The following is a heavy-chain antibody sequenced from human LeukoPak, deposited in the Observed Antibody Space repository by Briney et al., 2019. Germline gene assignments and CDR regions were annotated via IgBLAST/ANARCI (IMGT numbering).Heavy chain of an antibody. Sequence: GESLKISCEGSGYTFTNFWIGWVRQMPGKGLEWMGIIYPGDSDTRYSPSFQGQVTISADKSISTAYLQWSSLKASDTAMYYCARLSPNHRSMTPVDYWGQGTLVTVSS. V-gene: IGHV5-51*01. CDR2: IYPGDSDT. D-gene: IGHD1-14*01. CDR1: GYTFTNFW. CDR3: ARLSPNHRSMTPVDY. J-gene: IGHJ4*02.